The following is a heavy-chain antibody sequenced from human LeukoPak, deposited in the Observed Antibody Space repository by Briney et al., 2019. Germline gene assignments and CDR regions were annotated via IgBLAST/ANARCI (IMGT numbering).Heavy chain of an antibody. CDR1: GYTFTDYY. CDR2: INPNSGT. D-gene: IGHD1-1*01. Sequence: ASVTVSCKASGYTFTDYYMHWVRXXPGQGLEWMGWINPNSGTNYAQKFQGRVTMTRDTSISTAYMELTRLTSDDTAVYYCARNRWMDYWGQGTLVTVSS. V-gene: IGHV1-2*02. CDR3: ARNRWMDY. J-gene: IGHJ4*02.